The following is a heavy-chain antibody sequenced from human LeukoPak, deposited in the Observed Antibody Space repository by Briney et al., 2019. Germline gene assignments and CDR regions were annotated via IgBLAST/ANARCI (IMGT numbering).Heavy chain of an antibody. V-gene: IGHV1-2*02. Sequence: ASVQVSCKTSGYTFTGYYIHWVRQAPGQGPEWMGWIKPSSGDTNYAQKFLGRVTITRDTSINTAYMEVSRLRSDDTAVYYCARGKRSFDWFFRHWGQGSLVTVSS. CDR1: GYTFTGYY. CDR2: IKPSSGDT. J-gene: IGHJ4*02. CDR3: ARGKRSFDWFFRH. D-gene: IGHD3-9*01.